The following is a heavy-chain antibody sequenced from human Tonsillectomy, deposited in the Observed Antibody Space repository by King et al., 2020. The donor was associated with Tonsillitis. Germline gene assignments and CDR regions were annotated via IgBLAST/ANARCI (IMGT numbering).Heavy chain of an antibody. CDR3: AKAHSGSYWVGMDV. Sequence: VQLVESGGGLVQPGRSLRLSCAASGFTLDDYAMHWVRQPPGKGLEWVSGIYWSSGSIGYADSVKGRFTISRDNAKNSLYLQMNSLRAEDTALYYCAKAHSGSYWVGMDVWGQGTTVTVSS. J-gene: IGHJ6*02. V-gene: IGHV3-9*01. D-gene: IGHD1-26*01. CDR1: GFTLDDYA. CDR2: IYWSSGSI.